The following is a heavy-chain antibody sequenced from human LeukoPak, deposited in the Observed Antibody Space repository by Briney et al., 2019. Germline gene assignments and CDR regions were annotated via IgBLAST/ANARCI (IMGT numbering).Heavy chain of an antibody. D-gene: IGHD5-18*01. CDR2: ISWNSGSI. V-gene: IGHV3-9*01. J-gene: IGHJ4*02. CDR3: AKYGGYSYARGGYFDY. Sequence: GGSLRLSCAASGFTFDDYAMHWVRQAPGKGLEWVSGISWNSGSIGYADSVKGRFTISRDNAKNSLYLQMNSLRAEDTALYYCAKYGGYSYARGGYFDYWGQGTLVTVSS. CDR1: GFTFDDYA.